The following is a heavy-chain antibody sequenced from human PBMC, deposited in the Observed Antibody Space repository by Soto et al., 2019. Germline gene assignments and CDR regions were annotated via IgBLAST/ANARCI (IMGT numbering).Heavy chain of an antibody. J-gene: IGHJ4*02. V-gene: IGHV4-59*01. Sequence: PSETLSLTCTVSGGSISSYYWSWIRQPPGKGLEWIGYIYYSGSTNYNPSLKSRVTISVDTSKNQFSLKLSSVTAVDTAVYYCASVIAAAGGGEGYWGQGTLVTVSS. CDR1: GGSISSYY. CDR3: ASVIAAAGGGEGY. D-gene: IGHD6-13*01. CDR2: IYYSGST.